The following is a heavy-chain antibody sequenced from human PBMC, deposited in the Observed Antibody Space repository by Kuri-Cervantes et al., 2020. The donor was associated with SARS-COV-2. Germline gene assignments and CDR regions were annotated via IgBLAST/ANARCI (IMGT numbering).Heavy chain of an antibody. Sequence: GSLRLSCTVSGGSISSYYWSWIRQPAGKGLEWIGRIYTSGSTNYNPSLKSRVTMSVDTSKNQFSLKLSSVTAADTAVYYCARSFGPYCSSTSCYSGGGWFDPWGQGTLVTVSS. J-gene: IGHJ5*02. CDR2: IYTSGST. D-gene: IGHD2-2*01. CDR3: ARSFGPYCSSTSCYSGGGWFDP. V-gene: IGHV4-4*07. CDR1: GGSISSYY.